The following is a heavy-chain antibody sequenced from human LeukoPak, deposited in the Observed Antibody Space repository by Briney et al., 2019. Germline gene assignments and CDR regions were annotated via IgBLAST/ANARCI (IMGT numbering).Heavy chain of an antibody. CDR2: IYYSGST. D-gene: IGHD6-19*01. V-gene: IGHV4-39*01. CDR3: ARGLGGWLRLFDY. Sequence: SETLSLTCAVSGGSISSNSYYWGWIRQPPGKGLEWIGSIYYSGSTYYNPSLKSRVTISVDTSKNQLSLKLSSVTAADTAVYYCARGLGGWLRLFDYWGQGTLVTVSS. CDR1: GGSISSNSYY. J-gene: IGHJ4*02.